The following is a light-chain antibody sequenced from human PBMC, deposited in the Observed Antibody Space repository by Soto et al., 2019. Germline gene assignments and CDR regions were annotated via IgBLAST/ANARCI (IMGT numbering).Light chain of an antibody. CDR3: QQYENYWT. J-gene: IGKJ1*01. CDR2: KAS. V-gene: IGKV1-5*03. CDR1: QSISSW. Sequence: DIQITQSPSTLSASVGDRVTITCRASQSISSWLAWYQQKPGKAPKLLIYKASSLESGVPSRFSGSGSGTEFTLTISSLQPDDFATYYCQQYENYWTFGQGTKVDIK.